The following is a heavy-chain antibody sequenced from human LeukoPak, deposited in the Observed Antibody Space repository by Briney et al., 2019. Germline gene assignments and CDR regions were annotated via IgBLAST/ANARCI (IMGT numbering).Heavy chain of an antibody. J-gene: IGHJ4*02. D-gene: IGHD5-24*01. CDR3: ARANGYNSPFDY. V-gene: IGHV1-2*02. CDR1: GYPFTGYY. Sequence: ASVKVSCKASGYPFTGYYIHWVRQAPGQGLEWMGWINPNSGGTNSAEKFQGRVTMTRDTSISTAYMELSRLRSDDTAVYYCARANGYNSPFDYWGQGTLVTVSS. CDR2: INPNSGGT.